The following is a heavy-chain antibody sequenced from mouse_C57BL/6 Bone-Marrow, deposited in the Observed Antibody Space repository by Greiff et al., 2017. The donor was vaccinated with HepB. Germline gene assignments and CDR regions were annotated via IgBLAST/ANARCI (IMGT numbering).Heavy chain of an antibody. J-gene: IGHJ2*01. D-gene: IGHD1-1*01. CDR2: INYDGSST. CDR3: ARASDYGSSYEGYFYYFDY. V-gene: IGHV5-16*01. Sequence: EVKLVESEGGLVQPGSSMKLSCTASGFTFSDYYMAWVRQVPEKGLEWVANINYDGSSTYYLDSLKSRFIISRDNAKNILYLQMSSLKSEDTATYYCARASDYGSSYEGYFYYFDYWGQGTTLTVSS. CDR1: GFTFSDYY.